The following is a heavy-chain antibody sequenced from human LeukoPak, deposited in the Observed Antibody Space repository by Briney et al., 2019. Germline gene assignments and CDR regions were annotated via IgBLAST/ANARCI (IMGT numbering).Heavy chain of an antibody. CDR3: ARRGESGYDT. J-gene: IGHJ5*02. CDR1: GGSISSSSNY. CDR2: IYSTGNT. V-gene: IGHV4-39*01. D-gene: IGHD5-12*01. Sequence: SETLSLTCTVSGGSISSSSNYWGWLRQPPGTGLEWIGTIYSTGNTYYNPSPKSRLTISVDTSKNQFSLKLSSVTAADTAVYYCARRGESGYDTWGQGSLVTVSS.